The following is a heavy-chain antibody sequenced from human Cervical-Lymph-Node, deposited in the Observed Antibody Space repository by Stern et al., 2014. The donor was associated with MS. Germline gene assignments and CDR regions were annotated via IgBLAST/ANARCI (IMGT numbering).Heavy chain of an antibody. CDR3: ARGELKEGLVRGMDV. CDR1: GGTFSRYA. Sequence: VQLVESGAEVKKPGSSAKVSCKASGGTFSRYAISWVRQAPGQGLEWMGGSIPIFGTANYAQKFQGRVTITADESTSTAYMELSSLRSEDTAVYYCARGELKEGLVRGMDVWGQGTTVTVSS. J-gene: IGHJ6*02. CDR2: SIPIFGTA. V-gene: IGHV1-69*01. D-gene: IGHD1-26*01.